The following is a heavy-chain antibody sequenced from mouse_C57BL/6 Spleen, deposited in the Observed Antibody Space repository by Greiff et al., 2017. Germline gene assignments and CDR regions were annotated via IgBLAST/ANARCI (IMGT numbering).Heavy chain of an antibody. CDR3: AIGRDYDGAMDY. Sequence: QVQLKQPGAELVKPGASVKVSCKASGYTFTSYWMHWVKQRPGQGLEWIGRIHPSDSDTNYNQKFKGKATLTVDKSSSTAYMQLSSLTSEDSAVYYCAIGRDYDGAMDYWGQGTSVTVSS. CDR1: GYTFTSYW. J-gene: IGHJ4*01. V-gene: IGHV1-74*01. D-gene: IGHD2-4*01. CDR2: IHPSDSDT.